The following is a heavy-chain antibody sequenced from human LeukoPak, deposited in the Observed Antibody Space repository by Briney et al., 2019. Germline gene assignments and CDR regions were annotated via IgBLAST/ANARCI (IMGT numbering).Heavy chain of an antibody. CDR1: GGSFSGYY. J-gene: IGHJ4*02. CDR3: ARASLIRYFDY. V-gene: IGHV4-34*01. D-gene: IGHD2-8*01. CDR2: INHSGST. Sequence: PSETLSLTCAVYGGSFSGYYWSWIRQPPGKGLEWIGEINHSGSTNYNPSLKSRVTISVDTSKNQFSLKLSSVTAADTAVHYCARASLIRYFDYWGQGTLVTVSS.